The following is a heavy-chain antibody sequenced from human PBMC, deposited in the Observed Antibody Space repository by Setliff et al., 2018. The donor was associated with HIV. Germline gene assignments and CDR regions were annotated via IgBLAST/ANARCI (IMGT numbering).Heavy chain of an antibody. CDR3: ARARGPPPPVLDC. Sequence: PSETMSLTCTVSGGSITTTNYYWGWVRQYPGKGLEWMGVIYYRGNAYYNLSLQSRVTLSVNTANNSGERHLTSVTAADPAGYVWARARGPPPPVLDCWGPG. CDR2: IYYRGNA. CDR1: GGSITTTNYY. V-gene: IGHV4-39*02. D-gene: IGHD3-10*01. J-gene: IGHJ4*02.